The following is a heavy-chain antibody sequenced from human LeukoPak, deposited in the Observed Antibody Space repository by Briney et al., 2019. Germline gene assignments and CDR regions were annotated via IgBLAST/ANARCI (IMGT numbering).Heavy chain of an antibody. CDR2: IKEDGTKK. V-gene: IGHV3-7*01. J-gene: IGHJ4*02. Sequence: GGSLRLSCAASGFTFSRHWMTWVRQAPGKGLEWVANIKEDGTKKNYVDSVKGRFTISRDNAKNSLYLQMNSLRAEDTAVYYCARDDGIAAAGTFDYWGQGTLVTVSS. CDR3: ARDDGIAAAGTFDY. CDR1: GFTFSRHW. D-gene: IGHD6-13*01.